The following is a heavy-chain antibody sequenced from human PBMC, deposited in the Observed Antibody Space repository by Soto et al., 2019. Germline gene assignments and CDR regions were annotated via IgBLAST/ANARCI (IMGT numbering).Heavy chain of an antibody. D-gene: IGHD7-27*01. CDR3: AKTGQPTCNNSGLDV. Sequence: QGQLVQSGGEVKKSGASVKVSCKASGYTFSRYGISWVRQAPGQGLEWMGRISGYNGDTNSAQKFQGRVTXDXXXSXXTADMELRSLTSDDTARYYCAKTGQPTCNNSGLDVWGQGATVTVSS. J-gene: IGHJ6*02. V-gene: IGHV1-18*01. CDR2: ISGYNGDT. CDR1: GYTFSRYG.